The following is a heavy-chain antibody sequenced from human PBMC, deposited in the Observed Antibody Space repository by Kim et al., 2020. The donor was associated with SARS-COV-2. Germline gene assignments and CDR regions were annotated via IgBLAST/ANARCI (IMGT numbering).Heavy chain of an antibody. Sequence: SETLSLTCAVYGGSFSGYYWSWIRQPPGKGLEWIGYIYYSGSTNYNPSLKSRVTISVDTSKNQFSLKLSSVTAADTAVYYCARDDTLIGPSGGYFDYWG. CDR3: ARDDTLIGPSGGYFDY. J-gene: IGHJ4*03. D-gene: IGHD2-2*02. CDR2: IYYSGST. CDR1: GGSFSGYY. V-gene: IGHV4-59*01.